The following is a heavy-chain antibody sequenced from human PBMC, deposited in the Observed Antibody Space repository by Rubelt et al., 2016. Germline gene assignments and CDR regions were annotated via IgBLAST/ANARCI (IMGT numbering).Heavy chain of an antibody. J-gene: IGHJ4*02. V-gene: IGHV3-30*03. D-gene: IGHD2-2*02. CDR1: GFIFSNYG. CDR3: VLTAISVTSALKDHFFDY. Sequence: GQLLESGGGLVQPGRSLRLSCAASGFIFSNYGMHWVRQAPGKGLEWVALVSYDASDEYYADSVKGRFTISRDNSKNMLYLQMNSLRAEDTAVYYCVLTAISVTSALKDHFFDYWGQGTLVTVSS. CDR2: VSYDASDE.